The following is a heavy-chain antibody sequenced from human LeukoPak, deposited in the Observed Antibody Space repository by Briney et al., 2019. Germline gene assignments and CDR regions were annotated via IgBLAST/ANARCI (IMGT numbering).Heavy chain of an antibody. V-gene: IGHV4-59*01. Sequence: PSETLSLTCAVYGGSFSGYYWSWIRQPPGKGLEWIGYIYYSGSTNYNPSLKSRVTISVDTSKNQFSLKLSSVTAADTAVYYCASFPKFYYDSSGYSWGQGTLVTVSS. J-gene: IGHJ5*02. CDR3: ASFPKFYYDSSGYS. D-gene: IGHD3-22*01. CDR1: GGSFSGYY. CDR2: IYYSGST.